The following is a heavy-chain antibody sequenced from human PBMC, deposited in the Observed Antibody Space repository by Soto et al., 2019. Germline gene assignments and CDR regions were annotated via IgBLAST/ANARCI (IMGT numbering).Heavy chain of an antibody. Sequence: ASVKVSCKASGXTFTSFGISWVRHAPGQGLEWMGWISPYNGNTNYAQKLQGRVTMTTDTSTSTAYMELRSLRSDDTAVYYCTREYYYDSSGYYRPYYFDYWGQGTLVTVSS. J-gene: IGHJ4*02. D-gene: IGHD3-22*01. CDR1: GXTFTSFG. CDR2: ISPYNGNT. CDR3: TREYYYDSSGYYRPYYFDY. V-gene: IGHV1-18*01.